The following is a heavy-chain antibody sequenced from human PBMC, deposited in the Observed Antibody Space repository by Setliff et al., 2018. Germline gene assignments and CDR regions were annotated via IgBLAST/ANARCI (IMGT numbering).Heavy chain of an antibody. D-gene: IGHD3-3*01. J-gene: IGHJ4*02. V-gene: IGHV4-59*08. CDR2: IHYSGSI. CDR3: ARTPDGFLGDGYNLNTLGYFDS. CDR1: GGSISSHY. Sequence: SETLSLTCTVSGGSISSHYWSWIRQPPGKGLEWIGYIHYSGSINYNPSLKSRVTISVDTSKNQFSLKLSSVTAADTAVYYCARTPDGFLGDGYNLNTLGYFDSWGQGTLVTVSS.